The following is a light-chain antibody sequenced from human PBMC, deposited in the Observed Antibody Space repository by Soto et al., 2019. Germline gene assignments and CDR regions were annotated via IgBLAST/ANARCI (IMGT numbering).Light chain of an antibody. Sequence: QSVLTQPASVSGSPGQSITISCTGTISDIGLYKFVSWYQHHPGKAPKLIIFDVSSRASGISNRFSGSKSGNTASLTISGLQAEDEADYYCTSYTTDNIVVVFGVGTKVTVL. CDR3: TSYTTDNIVVV. CDR1: ISDIGLYKF. J-gene: IGLJ2*01. CDR2: DVS. V-gene: IGLV2-14*03.